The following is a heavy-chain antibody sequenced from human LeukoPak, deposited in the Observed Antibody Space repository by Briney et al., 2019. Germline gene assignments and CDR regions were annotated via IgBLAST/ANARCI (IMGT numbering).Heavy chain of an antibody. D-gene: IGHD4-17*01. J-gene: IGHJ4*01. CDR2: IRGSGSST. CDR3: AKQGESYGVPVIDY. Sequence: GGSWRFSGAASGSNFSSYAMSGFRQAPGKGLDWGSAIRGSGSSTHYADSVKGRFTISRDNSKNTVYLQMNSLRAEDPAVYYCAKQGESYGVPVIDYWGHGTLVTVSP. CDR1: GSNFSSYA. V-gene: IGHV3-23*01.